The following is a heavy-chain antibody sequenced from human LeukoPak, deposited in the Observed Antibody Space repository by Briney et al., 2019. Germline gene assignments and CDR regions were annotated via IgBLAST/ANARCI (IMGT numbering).Heavy chain of an antibody. CDR3: VKDVGGSYAFDY. J-gene: IGHJ4*02. D-gene: IGHD1-26*01. CDR2: INDNGGRT. CDR1: GFTFSRYA. V-gene: IGHV3-64D*09. Sequence: PGGSLRLPCSASGFTFSRYAMHWVRQAPGKGLEYVSGINDNGGRTHYGDSVKGRFSISRDNSKNTLHLQMSTLRAEDTALYYCVKDVGGSYAFDYWGQGILVTVAS.